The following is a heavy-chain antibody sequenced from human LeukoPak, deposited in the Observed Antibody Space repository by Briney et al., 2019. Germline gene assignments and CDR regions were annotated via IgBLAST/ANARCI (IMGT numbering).Heavy chain of an antibody. CDR1: GYTFTSYG. J-gene: IGHJ4*02. Sequence: ASVKVSCKASGYTFTSYGISWVRQAPGQGLEWMGIINPSGGSTSYAQKFQGRVTMTRDTSTSTVYMELSSLRSEDTAVYYCARDLRYLGIDYWGQGTLVTVSS. CDR3: ARDLRYLGIDY. D-gene: IGHD3-9*01. CDR2: INPSGGST. V-gene: IGHV1-46*01.